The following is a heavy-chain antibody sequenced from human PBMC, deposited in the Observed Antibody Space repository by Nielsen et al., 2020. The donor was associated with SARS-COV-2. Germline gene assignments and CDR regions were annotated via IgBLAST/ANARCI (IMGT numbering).Heavy chain of an antibody. CDR3: ARGYCSSTSCYARIAADYYGMDV. J-gene: IGHJ6*02. CDR2: INWNGGST. V-gene: IGHV3-20*01. Sequence: GGSLRLSCAASGFTFDDYGMSWVRQAPGKGLEWVSGINWNGGSTGYADSVKGRFTISRDNAKNSLYLQMNSLRAEDTALYHCARGYCSSTSCYARIAADYYGMDVWDQGTTVTVSS. D-gene: IGHD2-2*01. CDR1: GFTFDDYG.